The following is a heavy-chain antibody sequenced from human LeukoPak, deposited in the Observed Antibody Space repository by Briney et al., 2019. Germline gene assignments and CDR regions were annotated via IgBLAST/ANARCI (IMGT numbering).Heavy chain of an antibody. CDR3: ARDAAAAGTAY. Sequence: PSETLSLTCTVSGGSISSGGYYWSWIRQPPGKGLEWIGYIYHSGSTYYNPSLESRVTISVDRSKNQFSLKLSSVTAADTAVYYCARDAAAAGTAYWGQGTLVTVSS. V-gene: IGHV4-30-2*01. CDR2: IYHSGST. J-gene: IGHJ4*02. CDR1: GGSISSGGYY. D-gene: IGHD6-13*01.